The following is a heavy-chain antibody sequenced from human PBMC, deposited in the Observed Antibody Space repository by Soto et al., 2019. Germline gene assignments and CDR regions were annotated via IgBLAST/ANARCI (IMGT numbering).Heavy chain of an antibody. CDR2: IYYSGST. CDR1: GGSISSGGYY. J-gene: IGHJ6*02. Sequence: SETLSLTCTVSGGSISSGGYYWSWIRQHPWKGLEWIGYIYYSGSTYYNPSLTSRVTISVDTSKNQFSLKLSSVTAADTAVYYCARGSGSYYDFWSGYYRYYYYGMDVWGQGTTVTVSS. CDR3: ARGSGSYYDFWSGYYRYYYYGMDV. V-gene: IGHV4-31*03. D-gene: IGHD3-3*01.